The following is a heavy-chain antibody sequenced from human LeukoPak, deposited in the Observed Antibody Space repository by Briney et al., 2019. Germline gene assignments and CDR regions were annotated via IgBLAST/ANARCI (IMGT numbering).Heavy chain of an antibody. CDR3: TRLSLGYYDSSGYPTNAFDI. CDR1: GFTFSGSA. CDR2: IRSKANSYAT. V-gene: IGHV3-73*01. D-gene: IGHD3-22*01. Sequence: GGSLKLSCAASGFTFSGSAMHWVRQASGKGLEWVGCIRSKANSYATAYAASVKGRFTISRDDSKNTAYLQMNSLKTEDTAVYYCTRLSLGYYDSSGYPTNAFDIWGQGTMVTVSS. J-gene: IGHJ3*02.